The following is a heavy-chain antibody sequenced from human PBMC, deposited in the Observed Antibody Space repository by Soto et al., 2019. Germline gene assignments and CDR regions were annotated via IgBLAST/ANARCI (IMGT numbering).Heavy chain of an antibody. J-gene: IGHJ5*02. Sequence: PGRSLRLSCAASGFTFSSYWMSWVRQAPGKGLEWVANIKQDGSEKYYVASVTGRFTISRDNAKNSLHLQMNSLRAEDTAVYYCTQDASRDSSARGWFDPWGPGALVTVSS. V-gene: IGHV3-7*01. CDR3: TQDASRDSSARGWFDP. CDR2: IKQDGSEK. D-gene: IGHD6-13*01. CDR1: GFTFSSYW.